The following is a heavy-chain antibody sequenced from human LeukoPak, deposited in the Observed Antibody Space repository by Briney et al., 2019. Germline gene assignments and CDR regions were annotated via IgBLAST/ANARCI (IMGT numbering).Heavy chain of an antibody. Sequence: GGSLRLSCTASGFPFYSYWMTWVRQTPGKGLEWVANIRHDGSTKYYVDSVKGRFTISRDNAKNSLYLQMDSLRAEDAAVYYCARGGTRGYSPSDYWGQGTLVTVSS. J-gene: IGHJ4*02. V-gene: IGHV3-7*01. CDR1: GFPFYSYW. CDR3: ARGGTRGYSPSDY. CDR2: IRHDGSTK. D-gene: IGHD5-12*01.